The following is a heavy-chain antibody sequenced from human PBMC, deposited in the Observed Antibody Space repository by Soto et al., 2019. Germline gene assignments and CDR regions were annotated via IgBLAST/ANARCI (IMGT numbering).Heavy chain of an antibody. V-gene: IGHV3-7*01. J-gene: IGHJ4*02. CDR1: GFTFSSYW. D-gene: IGHD6-13*01. CDR3: ATSAAAPGNY. Sequence: GGSLRLSCAASGFTFSSYWMSWVRQAPGKGLEWVANIRQDGSDKYYVDSVKGRFTISRDDAKNSLYLQMNSLRAEDTAVYYCATSAAAPGNYWGQGTLVTVSS. CDR2: IRQDGSDK.